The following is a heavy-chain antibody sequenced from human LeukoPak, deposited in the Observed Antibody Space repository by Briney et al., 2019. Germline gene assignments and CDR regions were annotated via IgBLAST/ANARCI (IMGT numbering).Heavy chain of an antibody. V-gene: IGHV4-38-2*02. J-gene: IGHJ4*02. Sequence: SETLSLTCTVSGYSISSGYDWGWIRQPPGKGLEWIGSIYYSGSTYYNPSLKSRVTISVDKSKNQFSLKLSSVTAADTAVYYCAREGMAWELRTGFDYWGQGTLVTVSS. CDR1: GYSISSGYD. CDR2: IYYSGST. CDR3: AREGMAWELRTGFDY. D-gene: IGHD1-26*01.